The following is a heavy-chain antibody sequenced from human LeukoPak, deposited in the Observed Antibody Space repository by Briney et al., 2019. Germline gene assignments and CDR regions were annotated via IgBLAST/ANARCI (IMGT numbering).Heavy chain of an antibody. D-gene: IGHD3-10*01. J-gene: IGHJ4*02. CDR3: AKDAFGSGSYTFDY. CDR2: ISYDGSNK. CDR1: GFTFSSYG. V-gene: IGHV3-30*18. Sequence: GGSLRLSCAASGFTFSSYGMHWVRQAPGKGLEWVAVISYDGSNKYYADPVKGRFTISRDNSKNTLYLQMNSLRAEDTAVYYCAKDAFGSGSYTFDYWGQGTLVTVSS.